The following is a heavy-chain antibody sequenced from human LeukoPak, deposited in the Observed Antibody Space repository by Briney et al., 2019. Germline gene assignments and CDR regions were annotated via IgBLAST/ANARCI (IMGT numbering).Heavy chain of an antibody. CDR1: GGSISSSSYY. Sequence: KSSETLSLTCTVSGGSISSSSYYWGWIRQPPGKGLEWIGSIYYSGSTYYNPSLKSRVTISVDTSKNQFSLKLSSVTAADTAVYYCAGNGGTLAAKTSFDYWGQGTLVTVSS. J-gene: IGHJ4*02. CDR3: AGNGGTLAAKTSFDY. D-gene: IGHD6-19*01. CDR2: IYYSGST. V-gene: IGHV4-39*07.